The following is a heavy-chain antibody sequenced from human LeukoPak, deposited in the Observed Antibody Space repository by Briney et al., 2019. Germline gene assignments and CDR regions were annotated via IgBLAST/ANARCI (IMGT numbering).Heavy chain of an antibody. V-gene: IGHV4-59*01. CDR1: GGSISSYY. CDR3: ARVPGLTLAGYGMDV. J-gene: IGHJ6*04. CDR2: IYYSGST. Sequence: PSETLSLTCTVSGGSISSYYWSWIRQPPGKGLEWIGYIYYSGSTNYNPSLKSRVTISVDTPKNQFSLKLSSVTAADTAVYYCARVPGLTLAGYGMDVWGKGTTVTVSS. D-gene: IGHD1-1*01.